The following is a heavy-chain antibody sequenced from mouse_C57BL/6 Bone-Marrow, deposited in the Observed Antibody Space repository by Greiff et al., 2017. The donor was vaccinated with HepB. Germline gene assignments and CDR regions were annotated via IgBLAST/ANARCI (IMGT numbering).Heavy chain of an antibody. CDR3: ARYPYYGSSYFYFDY. CDR1: GYTFTDHT. CDR2: IYPRDGST. Sequence: VHLVESDAELVKPGASVKISCKVSGYTFTDHTIHWMKQRPEQGLEWIGYIYPRDGSTKYNEKFKGKATLTADKSSSTAYMQLNSLTSEDSAVYFCARYPYYGSSYFYFDYWGQGTTLTVSS. V-gene: IGHV1-78*01. D-gene: IGHD1-1*01. J-gene: IGHJ2*01.